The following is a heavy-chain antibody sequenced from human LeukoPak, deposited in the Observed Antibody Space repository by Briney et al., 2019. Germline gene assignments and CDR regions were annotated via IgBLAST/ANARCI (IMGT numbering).Heavy chain of an antibody. Sequence: GGSLRLSCAAPGFTFSSYWMSWVRQAPGKGLEWEANIKQDGSEKYYVDSVKGRFTISRDNAKNSLYLQMNSLRAEDTAVYYCPREGDNDAFDIWGQGTMVTVSS. V-gene: IGHV3-7*01. CDR3: PREGDNDAFDI. D-gene: IGHD2-21*02. CDR1: GFTFSSYW. CDR2: IKQDGSEK. J-gene: IGHJ3*02.